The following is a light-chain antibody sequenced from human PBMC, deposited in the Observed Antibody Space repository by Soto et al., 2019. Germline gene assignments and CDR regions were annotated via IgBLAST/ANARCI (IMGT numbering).Light chain of an antibody. J-gene: IGLJ7*01. V-gene: IGLV2-8*01. CDR3: SSYVTSNVVI. CDR2: EVY. CDR1: RDDVGGYNY. Sequence: QPVLTQPPSASGSPGQSVTISCTGTRDDVGGYNYVSWFQHHPGKAPKLMIYEVYKRPSGVPARFSGSKSGNTASLTVSGLQLGDEAIYYCSSYVTSNVVIFGGGTQLTVL.